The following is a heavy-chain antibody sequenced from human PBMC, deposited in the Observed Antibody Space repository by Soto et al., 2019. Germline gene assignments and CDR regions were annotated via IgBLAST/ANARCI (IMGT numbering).Heavy chain of an antibody. D-gene: IGHD6-19*01. CDR2: INAGNGNT. J-gene: IGHJ4*02. CDR1: GYTFGTYA. CDR3: ARDGAVAGGINFDY. V-gene: IGHV1-3*01. Sequence: ASVKVSCKASGYTFGTYAIHWVRQAPGQSLEWMGWINAGNGNTKYSQKFQGRVTITRDTSANTAYMELSSLRSEDTAVYYCARDGAVAGGINFDYWGQGTLVTVPQ.